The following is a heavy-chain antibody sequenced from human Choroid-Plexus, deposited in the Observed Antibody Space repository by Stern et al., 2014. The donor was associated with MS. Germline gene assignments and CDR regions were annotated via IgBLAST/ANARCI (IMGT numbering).Heavy chain of an antibody. D-gene: IGHD3-3*01. CDR3: ASSTFGVAVKDAFDV. Sequence: VQLKESGPGLVKPSETLSLTCTVSGGSISSNNYYWGWIRQPPGKGLEWIGSMYYSGTTYYHPSLTSRVTISVDTSKNQFSLKLSSVTAADTALYYCASSTFGVAVKDAFDVWGQGTMVTVSS. V-gene: IGHV4-39*01. CDR1: GGSISSNNYY. CDR2: MYYSGTT. J-gene: IGHJ3*01.